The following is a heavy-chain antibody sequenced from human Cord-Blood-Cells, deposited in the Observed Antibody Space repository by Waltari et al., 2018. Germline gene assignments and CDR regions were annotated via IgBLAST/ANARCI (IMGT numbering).Heavy chain of an antibody. J-gene: IGHJ4*02. Sequence: EVQLVESGGGLVKPGGSLRLSCAASGFPFSSYSMNLVRQAPGKGLEWVSSISSSSSYIYYADSVKGRFTISRDNAKNSLYLQMNSLRAKDTAVYYCARDQGMYYFDYWGQGTLVTVSS. CDR1: GFPFSSYS. CDR3: ARDQGMYYFDY. CDR2: ISSSSSYI. V-gene: IGHV3-21*01. D-gene: IGHD3-10*01.